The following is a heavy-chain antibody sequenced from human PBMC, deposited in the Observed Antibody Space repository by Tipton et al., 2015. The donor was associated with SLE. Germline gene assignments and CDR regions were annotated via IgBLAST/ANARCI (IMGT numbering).Heavy chain of an antibody. V-gene: IGHV3-23*01. CDR1: GFTFSSYA. CDR2: ISGSGANT. CDR3: AKGTQVSCTSVRCYPFEF. D-gene: IGHD2-15*01. Sequence: GSLRLSCAASGFTFSSYAMTWVRQAPGKGLEWVSAISGSGANTYYADSVRGRCTISRDNSRNTVYLQMNRLTAEDTAIYYCAKGTQVSCTSVRCYPFEFWGQGTLVTVSS. J-gene: IGHJ4*02.